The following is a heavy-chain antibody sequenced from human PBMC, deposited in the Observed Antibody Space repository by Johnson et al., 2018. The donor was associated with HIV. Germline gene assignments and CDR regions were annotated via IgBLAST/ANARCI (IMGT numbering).Heavy chain of an antibody. CDR2: ISYDGSNK. J-gene: IGHJ3*02. CDR1: GFTFSSYA. D-gene: IGHD1-7*01. V-gene: IGHV3-30*04. CDR3: ARSATGTTADAFDI. Sequence: QVQLVESGGGVVQPGRSLRLSCAASGFTFSSYAMHWVRQAPGKGLEWVAVISYDGSNKYYADSVKGRFTISRDNSKGTLYLQMNSLRAEDTAVYYCARSATGTTADAFDIWGQGTMVTVSS.